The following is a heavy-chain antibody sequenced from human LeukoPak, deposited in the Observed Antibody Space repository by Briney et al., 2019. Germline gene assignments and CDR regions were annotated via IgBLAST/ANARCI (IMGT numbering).Heavy chain of an antibody. D-gene: IGHD3-9*01. CDR1: GGSISSYY. J-gene: IGHJ5*02. V-gene: IGHV4-59*01. CDR3: AREFCLANNWFDP. CDR2: IYYSGST. Sequence: PSETLSLTCTVSGGSISSYYWSWIRQPPGKGLEWIGYIYYSGSTNYNPSLKSRVTISVDTSKNQFSLKLSSVTAADTAVYYCAREFCLANNWFDPWGQGTLVTVSS.